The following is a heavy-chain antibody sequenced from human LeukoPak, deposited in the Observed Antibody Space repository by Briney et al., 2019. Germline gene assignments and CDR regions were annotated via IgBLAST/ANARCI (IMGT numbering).Heavy chain of an antibody. Sequence: GGSLRLSCAASGFTFDNYAIHWVRQAPGKGLEWVSGISWNSCILGYADSVKGRFTISRDNARNSLYLQMNSLRAEDTALYYCAKEVVSARNQYYGMDVWGQGTTVTVSS. J-gene: IGHJ6*02. CDR1: GFTFDNYA. CDR3: AKEVVSARNQYYGMDV. CDR2: ISWNSCIL. D-gene: IGHD3-10*01. V-gene: IGHV3-9*01.